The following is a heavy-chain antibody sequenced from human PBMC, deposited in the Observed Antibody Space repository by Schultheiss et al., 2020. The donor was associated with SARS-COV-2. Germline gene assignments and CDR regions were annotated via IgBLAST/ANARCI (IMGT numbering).Heavy chain of an antibody. CDR3: ATRAHIVVVPAAYYYYGMDV. CDR1: GYTFTGYY. CDR2: INPNSGGT. Sequence: ASVKVSCKASGYTFTGYYMHWVRQAPGQGLEWMGWINPNSGGTNFAQKFQGWVTMTRDTSISTAYMELSRLRSDDTAVYYCATRAHIVVVPAAYYYYGMDVWGQGTTVTVSS. D-gene: IGHD2-2*01. V-gene: IGHV1-2*04. J-gene: IGHJ6*02.